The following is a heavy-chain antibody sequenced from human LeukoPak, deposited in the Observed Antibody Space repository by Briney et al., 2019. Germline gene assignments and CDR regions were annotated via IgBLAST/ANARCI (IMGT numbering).Heavy chain of an antibody. CDR1: DGSIRTYY. J-gene: IGHJ4*02. Sequence: PSETLSLTCSVSDGSIRTYYWSWIRQSPGQGLEWIGNIYSRGDINYNPSLKSRVIISIDTSKNQFSLKVTSLTAADTAVYYCATNKDWAEADWGQGTLVIVSS. CDR2: IYSRGDI. D-gene: IGHD3/OR15-3a*01. CDR3: ATNKDWAEAD. V-gene: IGHV4-59*03.